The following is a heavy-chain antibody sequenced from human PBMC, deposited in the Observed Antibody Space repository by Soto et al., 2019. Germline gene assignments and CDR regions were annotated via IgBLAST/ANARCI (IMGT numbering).Heavy chain of an antibody. CDR1: GFIFSNSV. CDR3: AKGLKYSSGAHAFDI. CDR2: ISGSGLST. D-gene: IGHD6-19*01. V-gene: IGHV3-23*01. J-gene: IGHJ3*02. Sequence: EVQLLESGGGLVQPGGSLRLSCAASGFIFSNSVMSWVRQTPGKGLEWVSGISGSGLSTSYADSVKGRFTISRDNSKNTLYLQMSSLRDEDTAGYYCAKGLKYSSGAHAFDIWGQGTMVTVSS.